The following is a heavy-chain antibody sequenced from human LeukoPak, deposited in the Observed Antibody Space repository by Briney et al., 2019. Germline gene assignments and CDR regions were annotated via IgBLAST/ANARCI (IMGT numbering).Heavy chain of an antibody. CDR3: ASSPTFAGLYYFDY. CDR2: IYYSGST. Sequence: SETLSLTCTVSGGSISSYYCSWIRQPPGKGLEWIGYIYYSGSTNYNPSLKSRVTISVDTSKNQFSLKLSSVTAADTAAYYCASSPTFAGLYYFDYWGQGTLVTVSS. D-gene: IGHD6-13*01. J-gene: IGHJ4*02. CDR1: GGSISSYY. V-gene: IGHV4-59*01.